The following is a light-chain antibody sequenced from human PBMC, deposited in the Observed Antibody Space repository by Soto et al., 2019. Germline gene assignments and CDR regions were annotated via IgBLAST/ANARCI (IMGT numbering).Light chain of an antibody. V-gene: IGKV3-20*01. CDR1: QSVSSSY. CDR2: GAS. Sequence: EIVLTQSPGTLSLSPGERATLSCRASQSVSSSYLAWYQQKPGQAPRLLIYGASSRATGIPDRFSGSGSGTDFTLTISRLEPEDFAVYYCQQYGSSPRGVTFGPGTEVDIK. CDR3: QQYGSSPRGVT. J-gene: IGKJ3*01.